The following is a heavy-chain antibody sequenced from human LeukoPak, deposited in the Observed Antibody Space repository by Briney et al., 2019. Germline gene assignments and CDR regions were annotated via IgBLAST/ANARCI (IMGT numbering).Heavy chain of an antibody. CDR3: ARNRTTTERKGNWFDP. V-gene: IGHV3-11*03. CDR2: ISSSSFYT. J-gene: IGHJ5*02. D-gene: IGHD1-7*01. CDR1: GFIFSDYS. Sequence: GGSLRLSCAASGFIFSDYSMSWLRQAPGKGLEWVSYISSSSFYTHYADSVKGRFTISRDNAKNSLYLQMNSLRAEDTAVYYCARNRTTTERKGNWFDPWGQGTLVTVSS.